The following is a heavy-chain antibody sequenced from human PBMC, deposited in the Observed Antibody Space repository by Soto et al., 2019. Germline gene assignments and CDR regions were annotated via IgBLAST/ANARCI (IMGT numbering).Heavy chain of an antibody. CDR2: IYHSGST. Sequence: PSETLSLTCTVSGDSISSNNNYWSWIRRPPGKGLEWIGYIYHSGSTYYNPSLKSRVTISVDTSKNQFSLKLSSVTAADTAVYYCARERPDGARLDPWGQGTLVTVSS. J-gene: IGHJ5*02. CDR1: GDSISSNNNY. D-gene: IGHD6-6*01. V-gene: IGHV4-30-4*01. CDR3: ARERPDGARLDP.